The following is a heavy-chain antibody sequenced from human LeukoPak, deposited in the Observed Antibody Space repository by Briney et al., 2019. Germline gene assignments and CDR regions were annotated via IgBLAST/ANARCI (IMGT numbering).Heavy chain of an antibody. Sequence: SETLSLTCTVSGGSISSGSYYWSWIRQPAGKGLEWIGRIYTSGSTNYNPSLKSRVTISVDTSKNQFSLKLSSVTAADTAVYYCARIPEYCSGGSCYYPFDYWGQGTLVTVSP. CDR1: GGSISSGSYY. J-gene: IGHJ4*02. V-gene: IGHV4-61*02. CDR3: ARIPEYCSGGSCYYPFDY. CDR2: IYTSGST. D-gene: IGHD2-15*01.